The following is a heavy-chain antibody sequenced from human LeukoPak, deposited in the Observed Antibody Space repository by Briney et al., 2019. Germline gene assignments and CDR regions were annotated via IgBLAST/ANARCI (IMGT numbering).Heavy chain of an antibody. CDR3: ARARLRGDPFNF. Sequence: SETLSLTCTVSGGSISSGDNYWSWIRQHPGKGLEWIGYIFYSGNTYYNPSLKSRVIISVDTSQNQFSLKVTSVTAADTAVYYCARARLRGDPFNFWGQGTLVSVSS. D-gene: IGHD2-21*02. J-gene: IGHJ4*02. V-gene: IGHV4-31*03. CDR2: IFYSGNT. CDR1: GGSISSGDNY.